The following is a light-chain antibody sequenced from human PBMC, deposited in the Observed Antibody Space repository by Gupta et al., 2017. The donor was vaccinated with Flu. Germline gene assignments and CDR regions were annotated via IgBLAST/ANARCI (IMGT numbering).Light chain of an antibody. CDR3: LQRSNWPLT. CDR1: QSISSY. CDR2: DAS. V-gene: IGKV3-11*01. J-gene: IGKJ4*01. Sequence: DIVLTQSPATLSLSPGERATLSCRASQSISSYLAWYQQKVGQAHRLLIYDASNRATGIPARFSGSGSGTXFTLTIXSLEPADFAVYYCLQRSNWPLTFGXGTKVEIK.